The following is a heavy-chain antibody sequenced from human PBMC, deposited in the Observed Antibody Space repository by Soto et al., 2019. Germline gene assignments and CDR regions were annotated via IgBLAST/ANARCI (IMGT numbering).Heavy chain of an antibody. V-gene: IGHV3-21*01. CDR2: ISSSSSNK. CDR1: GFTFSSYS. J-gene: IGHJ5*02. D-gene: IGHD6-19*01. Sequence: EVQLVESGGGLVKPGGSLRLSCAASGFTFSSYSMNWVRQAPGKGLEWVSCISSSSSNKYYADSVKGRFTISRDNAKNSLYLQMNSLRAEDTAVYYCARDRGSSGWYAGGWFEPWGQGTRVTVSS. CDR3: ARDRGSSGWYAGGWFEP.